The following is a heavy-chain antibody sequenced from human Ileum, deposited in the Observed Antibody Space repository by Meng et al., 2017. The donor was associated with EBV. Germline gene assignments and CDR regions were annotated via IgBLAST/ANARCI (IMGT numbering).Heavy chain of an antibody. Sequence: VQSQESGPVLVKPSETLALTCTGSGCSISSYYWSWVRQPPGKGLEWIGYIYYSGSTNYNPSLKSRVTISVDTYKNQFSLNLSSVTAADTAVYYCARGGWSLDYWGQGTLVTVSS. CDR1: GCSISSYY. V-gene: IGHV4-59*08. D-gene: IGHD2-15*01. CDR2: IYYSGST. CDR3: ARGGWSLDY. J-gene: IGHJ4*02.